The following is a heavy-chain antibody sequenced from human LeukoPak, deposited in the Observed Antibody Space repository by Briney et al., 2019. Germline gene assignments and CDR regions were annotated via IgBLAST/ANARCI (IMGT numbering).Heavy chain of an antibody. CDR1: GFTFSSYG. CDR3: ARDSSSSNFDY. CDR2: IWYDGSNK. D-gene: IGHD6-13*01. Sequence: GGSLRLSCAASGFTFSSYGMHWVRQAPGKGLEGVAVIWYDGSNKYYADSVKGRFTISRDNSKNTLYLQMNSLRAEDTAVYYCARDSSSSNFDYWGQGTLVTVSS. V-gene: IGHV3-33*01. J-gene: IGHJ4*02.